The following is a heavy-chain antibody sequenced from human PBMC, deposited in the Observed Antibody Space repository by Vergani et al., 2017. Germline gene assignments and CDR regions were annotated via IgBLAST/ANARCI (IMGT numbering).Heavy chain of an antibody. CDR2: SNPNSGGT. V-gene: IGHV1-2*02. D-gene: IGHD3-22*01. Sequence: QVQLVQSGAEVKKPGASVKVSCKASGYTFTGYYMHWVRQAPGQGLEWMGWSNPNSGGTNYAQKFQGRVTMTRDTSISTAYMELSRLRSDDTAVYYCARHYYDSSGGEGYDAFDIWGQGTMVTVSS. J-gene: IGHJ3*02. CDR3: ARHYYDSSGGEGYDAFDI. CDR1: GYTFTGYY.